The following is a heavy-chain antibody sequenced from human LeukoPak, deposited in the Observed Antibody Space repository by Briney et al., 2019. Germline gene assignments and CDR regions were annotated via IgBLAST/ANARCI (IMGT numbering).Heavy chain of an antibody. V-gene: IGHV3-9*01. CDR1: GFTVSSNY. Sequence: GGSLRLSCAASGFTVSSNYMSWVRQAPGKGLEWVSGISWNSGYIGYTDSVKGRFTISRDNAKNSLYLQMNSLRAEDTALYYCAKDGSYGSGSYYNTIRPAYFDHWGQGTLVTVSS. CDR3: AKDGSYGSGSYYNTIRPAYFDH. J-gene: IGHJ4*02. D-gene: IGHD3-10*01. CDR2: ISWNSGYI.